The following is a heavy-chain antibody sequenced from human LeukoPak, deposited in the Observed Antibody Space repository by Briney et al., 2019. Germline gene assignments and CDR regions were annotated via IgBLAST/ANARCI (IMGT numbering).Heavy chain of an antibody. V-gene: IGHV4-30-2*01. D-gene: IGHD1-7*01. J-gene: IGHJ4*02. CDR1: GGSISSGGYY. Sequence: SETLSLTCTVSGGSISSGGYYWSWIRQPPGKGLEWIGYIYHSGSTYYNPSLKSRVTISVDTSKNQFSLKLSSVTAADTAVYYCARVPIPSRTQNPDYWGQGTLVTVSS. CDR3: ARVPIPSRTQNPDY. CDR2: IYHSGST.